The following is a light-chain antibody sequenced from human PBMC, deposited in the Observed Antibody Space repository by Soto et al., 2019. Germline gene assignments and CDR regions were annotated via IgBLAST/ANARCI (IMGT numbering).Light chain of an antibody. CDR3: QHYGSSPPNT. J-gene: IGKJ2*01. CDR1: QSVKSSY. Sequence: ELVLTQSPGTLSLSPGERATLSCRASQSVKSSYLAWYQQKPGQAPRLLIYGASSRATGIPDRFSGSGSGTDFTLTITRLEPEDFAVYYCQHYGSSPPNTFGQGTKLEIK. CDR2: GAS. V-gene: IGKV3-20*01.